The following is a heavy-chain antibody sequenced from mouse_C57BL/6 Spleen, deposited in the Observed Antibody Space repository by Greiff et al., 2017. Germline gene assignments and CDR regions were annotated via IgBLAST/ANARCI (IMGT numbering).Heavy chain of an antibody. CDR2: ISDGGSYT. J-gene: IGHJ2*01. Sequence: EVKLQESGGGLVKPGGSLKLSCAASGFTFSSYAMSWVRQTPEKRLEWVATISDGGSYTYYPDNVKGRFTISRDNAKNNLYLQMSPLKSEGTAMYYWASDREYYYGSSYGCFDYWGQGTTLTVSS. V-gene: IGHV5-4*03. D-gene: IGHD1-1*01. CDR3: ASDREYYYGSSYGCFDY. CDR1: GFTFSSYA.